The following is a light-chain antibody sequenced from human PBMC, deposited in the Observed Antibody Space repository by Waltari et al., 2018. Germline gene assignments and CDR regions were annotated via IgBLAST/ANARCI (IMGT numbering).Light chain of an antibody. V-gene: IGLV1-47*01. CDR2: RNS. CDR3: AAWDGTLSAVA. Sequence: QSVLAQPPSASGTPGPRVIISCSGSRSNIEYRFVHWYQQFPGTAPKILIQRNSQRPSGVPDRFSGSKSGTSASLAISGLRPEDEADYYCAAWDGTLSAVAFGGGTKLTVL. J-gene: IGLJ2*01. CDR1: RSNIEYRF.